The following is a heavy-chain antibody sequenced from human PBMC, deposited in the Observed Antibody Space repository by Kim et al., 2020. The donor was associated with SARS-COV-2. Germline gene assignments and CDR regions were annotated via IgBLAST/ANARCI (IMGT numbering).Heavy chain of an antibody. J-gene: IGHJ4*02. Sequence: GSLRLSCEASGFTFSNYAMSWVRQAPGKGLEWVSAINTGGSATNYADSVQGRFTISRDNSKDTLYLQMTSLSAEDTAVYYCYGSGTYIYWGQGTLVTVSS. D-gene: IGHD3-10*01. V-gene: IGHV3-23*01. CDR2: INTGGSAT. CDR3: YGSGTYIY. CDR1: GFTFSNYA.